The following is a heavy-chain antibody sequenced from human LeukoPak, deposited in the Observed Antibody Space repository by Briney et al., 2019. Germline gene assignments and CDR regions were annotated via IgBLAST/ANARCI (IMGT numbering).Heavy chain of an antibody. J-gene: IGHJ4*02. CDR1: GCSYSSYW. V-gene: IGHV3-7*01. CDR2: IRKDGSEQ. CDR3: ARPPFEVGAPQS. Sequence: GGSLRLSCAASGCSYSSYWMSWVRQTPGKRLEWVANIRKDGSEQYYADSVKGRFTISRDKARDSLYLQMNSLRAENTAVYSWARPPFEVGAPQSWGEGTLVSVS. D-gene: IGHD1-26*01.